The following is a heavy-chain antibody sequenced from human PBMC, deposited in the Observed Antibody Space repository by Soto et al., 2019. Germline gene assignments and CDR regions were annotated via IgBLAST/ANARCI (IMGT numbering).Heavy chain of an antibody. Sequence: SETLSLTCTVSGGSISSYYWSWIRQPPGKGLEWIGYIYYSGSTNYNPSLKSRVTISVDTSKNQFSLKLSSVTAADTAVYYCARDRRGITIFGVVTGYGMDVWGQGTTVTVSS. CDR3: ARDRRGITIFGVVTGYGMDV. CDR1: GGSISSYY. D-gene: IGHD3-3*01. J-gene: IGHJ6*02. V-gene: IGHV4-59*01. CDR2: IYYSGST.